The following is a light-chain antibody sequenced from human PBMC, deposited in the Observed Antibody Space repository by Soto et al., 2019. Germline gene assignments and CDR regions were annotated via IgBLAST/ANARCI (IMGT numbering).Light chain of an antibody. J-gene: IGLJ3*02. Sequence: QSVLTQAPSASGTPGQRVIISCSGSVSNIGNNPLNWYQQLPGTAPTLLIYGNNQRPSGVPDRFSGSKSGTSASLAISGLQSEDGADYYCAVWDDSLHARVFGGGTKLTVL. V-gene: IGLV1-44*01. CDR3: AVWDDSLHARV. CDR1: VSNIGNNP. CDR2: GNN.